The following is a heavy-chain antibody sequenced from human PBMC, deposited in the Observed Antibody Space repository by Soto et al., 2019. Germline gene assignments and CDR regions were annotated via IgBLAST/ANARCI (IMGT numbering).Heavy chain of an antibody. CDR2: IDPSDSYT. V-gene: IGHV5-10-1*01. CDR1: GYSFTSYW. J-gene: IGHJ6*02. D-gene: IGHD2-2*01. CDR3: ATGYCSSTSCHYYYYGMDV. Sequence: GESLKISCKGSGYSFTSYWISWVRQMPGKGLEWMGRIDPSDSYTNYSPSFQGHVTISADKSISTAYLQWSSLKDSDTAMYYCATGYCSSTSCHYYYYGMDVWGQGTTVTVSS.